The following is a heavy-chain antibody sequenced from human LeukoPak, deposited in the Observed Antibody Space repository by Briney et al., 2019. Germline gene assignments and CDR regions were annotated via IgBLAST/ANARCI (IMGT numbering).Heavy chain of an antibody. Sequence: PSETLSLTCTVSGGSISSYYWSWIRQPPGKGLEWIGYIYYSGSTNYNPSLKSRVTISVDTSENQFSLKLSSVTAADTAVYYCARGLTRGVSPFDPWGQGTLVTVSS. CDR3: ARGLTRGVSPFDP. V-gene: IGHV4-59*01. D-gene: IGHD3-10*01. CDR2: IYYSGST. CDR1: GGSISSYY. J-gene: IGHJ5*02.